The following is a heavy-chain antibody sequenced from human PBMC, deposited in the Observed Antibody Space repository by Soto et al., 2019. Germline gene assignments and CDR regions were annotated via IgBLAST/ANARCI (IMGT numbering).Heavy chain of an antibody. J-gene: IGHJ4*02. CDR1: GFTVSSNY. Sequence: EVPLVESGRGLVQPGGSLRLSRAASGFTVSSNYMSWVRQAPGKGLERVSVIYSGGSTYYADSVKGRFTISRDNSKNTLYLQMNSLRAEDTAVYYCAREGTGSGSYYLWGQGTLVTVSS. CDR2: IYSGGST. D-gene: IGHD3-10*01. CDR3: AREGTGSGSYYL. V-gene: IGHV3-66*01.